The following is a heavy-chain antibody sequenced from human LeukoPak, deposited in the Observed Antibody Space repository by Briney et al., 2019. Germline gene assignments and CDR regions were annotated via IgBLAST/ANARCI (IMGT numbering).Heavy chain of an antibody. V-gene: IGHV3-53*01. D-gene: IGHD4-23*01. CDR1: GFTVSSNY. J-gene: IGHJ4*02. CDR3: ARENGGNADY. Sequence: SGGSLRLSCAASGFTVSSNYMSWVRQAPGKGLEWVSVTYSGGSTYYADSVKGRFTISRDNSKNTLYLQMNSLRAEDTAVYYCARENGGNADYWGQGTLVTVPS. CDR2: TYSGGST.